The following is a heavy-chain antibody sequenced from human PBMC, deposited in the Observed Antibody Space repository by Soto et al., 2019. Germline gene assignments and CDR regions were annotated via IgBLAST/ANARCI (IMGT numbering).Heavy chain of an antibody. CDR1: GYTFTSYD. J-gene: IGHJ4*02. V-gene: IGHV1-8*01. D-gene: IGHD2-15*01. Sequence: QVRLVQSGAEVKKPGASVKVSCKASGYTFTSYDINWVRQATGQGLEWIGWMNPNSANTGYAQKLQGRVTMTRNTAISTAYMELVSLRSEDTAVYYCASWGRGENSGGSGLGYDYWGQGTLVTVSS. CDR2: MNPNSANT. CDR3: ASWGRGENSGGSGLGYDY.